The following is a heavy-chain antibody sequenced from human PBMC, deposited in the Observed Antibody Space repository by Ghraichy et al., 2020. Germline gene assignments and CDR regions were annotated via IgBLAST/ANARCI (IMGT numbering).Heavy chain of an antibody. CDR1: GGSISSYY. Sequence: SETLSLTCTVSGGSISSYYWSWIRQPAGKGLEWIGRIYTSGSTNYNPSLKSRVTMSVDTSKNQFSLKLSSVTAADTAVYYCARDLPYCSGGCCDGMVYNWFDPWGQGTLVTVSS. V-gene: IGHV4-4*07. CDR3: ARDLPYCSGGCCDGMVYNWFDP. CDR2: IYTSGST. J-gene: IGHJ5*02. D-gene: IGHD2-15*01.